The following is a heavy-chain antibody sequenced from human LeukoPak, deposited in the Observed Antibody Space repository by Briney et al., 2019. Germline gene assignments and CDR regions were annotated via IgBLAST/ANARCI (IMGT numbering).Heavy chain of an antibody. J-gene: IGHJ5*02. Sequence: GGSLQISFKGSGYRFTSYWIGWVRPMPGKGLEGMGIIYPGDSDTRYSPSFQGQVTISADKSISTAYLQWSSLKASDTAMYYCARLAPMGDNWFDPWGQGTLVTVSS. CDR2: IYPGDSDT. CDR1: GYRFTSYW. CDR3: ARLAPMGDNWFDP. D-gene: IGHD3-16*01. V-gene: IGHV5-51*01.